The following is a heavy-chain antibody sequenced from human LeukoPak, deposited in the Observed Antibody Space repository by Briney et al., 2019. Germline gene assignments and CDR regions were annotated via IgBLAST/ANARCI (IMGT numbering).Heavy chain of an antibody. V-gene: IGHV3-33*01. CDR3: VRDPYGSGSTSFDI. Sequence: PGGSLRLSCAAPGFTFRSYGMHWVRQAPGKGLEWVAVIWYDGSNKYYADSVKGRFTISRDNSKNTLYLQMNSLGAEDTAVYYCVRDPYGSGSTSFDIWGQGTMVTVSS. D-gene: IGHD3-10*01. CDR2: IWYDGSNK. J-gene: IGHJ3*02. CDR1: GFTFRSYG.